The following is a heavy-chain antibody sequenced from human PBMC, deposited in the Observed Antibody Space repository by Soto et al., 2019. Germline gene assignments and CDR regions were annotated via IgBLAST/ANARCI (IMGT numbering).Heavy chain of an antibody. J-gene: IGHJ4*02. CDR2: IYYSGST. CDR1: GGSIGSGGYY. CDR3: ARGDSGYDQTFDY. Sequence: SETLSLTCTVSGGSIGSGGYYWSWIRQHPGKGLEWIGYIYYSGSTYYNPSLKSRVTISVDTSKNQFSLKLSSVTAADTAVYYCARGDSGYDQTFDYWGQGTLVTVSS. V-gene: IGHV4-31*03. D-gene: IGHD5-12*01.